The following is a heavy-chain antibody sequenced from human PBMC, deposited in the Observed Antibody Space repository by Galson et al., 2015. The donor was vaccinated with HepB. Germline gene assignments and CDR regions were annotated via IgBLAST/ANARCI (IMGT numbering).Heavy chain of an antibody. Sequence: SLRLSCAASGFMFSSYAMSWVRQAPGKGLEWVSGISGSGIYTYYADSVKGRFTISRDNSKNRLYLQMNSLRAEDTAVYYCAKDSVGRDSSYYFDYWGQGTLVTVSS. CDR3: AKDSVGRDSSYYFDY. CDR1: GFMFSSYA. D-gene: IGHD3-22*01. CDR2: ISGSGIYT. V-gene: IGHV3-23*01. J-gene: IGHJ4*02.